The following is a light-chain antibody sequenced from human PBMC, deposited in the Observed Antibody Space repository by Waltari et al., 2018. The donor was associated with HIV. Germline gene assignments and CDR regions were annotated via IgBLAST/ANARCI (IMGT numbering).Light chain of an antibody. CDR3: SSYGDSLRVL. Sequence: QSALTQPPSASGSLGQSVTISCNGSSSDIGAYDYVSWFQQHPRSAPTLLLYEFTRRPSTVSDRFSGSRSGSTAFLTVAGLQPDDEATYFCSSYGDSLRVLFGGGTNVTVL. V-gene: IGLV2-8*01. J-gene: IGLJ3*02. CDR1: SSDIGAYDY. CDR2: EFT.